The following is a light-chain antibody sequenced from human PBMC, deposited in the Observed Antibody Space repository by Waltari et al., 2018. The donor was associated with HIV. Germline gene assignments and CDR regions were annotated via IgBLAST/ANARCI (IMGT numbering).Light chain of an antibody. Sequence: QSVLTQPPSVSATPGQKVTISCSGSTSNIGNNFVSWCQRIPGNRPNLLIYNNNARPAGMPARFCGSKSGTSTPLGFTGLQTGDEADYYSATLDSSLNGVLFGGGTKLTAL. CDR2: NNN. J-gene: IGLJ2*01. V-gene: IGLV1-51*01. CDR3: ATLDSSLNGVL. CDR1: TSNIGNNF.